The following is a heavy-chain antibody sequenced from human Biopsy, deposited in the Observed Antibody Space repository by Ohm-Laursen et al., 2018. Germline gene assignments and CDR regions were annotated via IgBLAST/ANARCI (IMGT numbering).Heavy chain of an antibody. V-gene: IGHV1-24*01. CDR3: CCRSTFGVVIRSNKYYYYGMDV. D-gene: IGHD3-3*01. CDR1: VYTLTELP. Sequence: ASVKVSRKVSVYTLTELPMHWVRQAPGQGLEWMGCFDPEQGETLYAQKFQGRVTMTEDTSTDTAYMELSSLRSEDTAVYCCCCRSTFGVVIRSNKYYYYGMDVWGQGTTVTVSS. CDR2: FDPEQGET. J-gene: IGHJ6*02.